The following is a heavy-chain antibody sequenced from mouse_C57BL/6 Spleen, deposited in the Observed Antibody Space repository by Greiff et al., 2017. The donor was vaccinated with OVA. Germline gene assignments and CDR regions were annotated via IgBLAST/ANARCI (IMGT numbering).Heavy chain of an antibody. V-gene: IGHV5-17*01. CDR3: AKGLGQGDFAY. D-gene: IGHD4-1*01. Sequence: EVMLVESGGGLVKPGGSLKLSCAASGFTFSDYGMHWVRQAPEKGLEWVAYISSGSSTIYYADTVKGRITISRDNAKNTLFLQMTSLRSEDTAMYYCAKGLGQGDFAYWGQGTLVTVSA. CDR1: GFTFSDYG. CDR2: ISSGSSTI. J-gene: IGHJ3*01.